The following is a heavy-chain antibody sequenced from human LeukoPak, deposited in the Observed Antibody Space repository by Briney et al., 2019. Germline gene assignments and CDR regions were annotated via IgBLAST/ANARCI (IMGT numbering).Heavy chain of an antibody. V-gene: IGHV4-34*01. CDR2: INHSGST. J-gene: IGHJ6*02. CDR3: ARAPLYDSSGYRDYYYYYGMDV. CDR1: GGSFSGYY. D-gene: IGHD3-22*01. Sequence: SETLSLTCAVYGGSFSGYYWSWIRQPPGKGLEWIGEINHSGSTNYNPSLKSRVTMSVDTSKNQFSLKLSSVTAADTAVYYCARAPLYDSSGYRDYYYYYGMDVWGQGTTVTVSS.